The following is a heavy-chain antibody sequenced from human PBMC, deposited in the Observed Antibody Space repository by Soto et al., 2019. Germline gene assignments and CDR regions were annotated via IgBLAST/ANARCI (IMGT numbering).Heavy chain of an antibody. CDR1: GGSFSGYY. Sequence: QVQLQQWGAGLLKPSETLSLTCAVYGGSFSGYYWSWIRQPPGKGLEWIGEINHSGRTNYNPSLKSRVTISVDTSKTQFSLKLSSVTAADTAVYYCARGQANWGYWYFDLWGRGTLVTVSS. J-gene: IGHJ2*01. CDR3: ARGQANWGYWYFDL. D-gene: IGHD7-27*01. CDR2: INHSGRT. V-gene: IGHV4-34*01.